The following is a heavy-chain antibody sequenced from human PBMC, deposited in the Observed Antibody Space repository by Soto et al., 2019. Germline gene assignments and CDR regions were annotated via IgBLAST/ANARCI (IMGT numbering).Heavy chain of an antibody. Sequence: QVQLVQSGAEVKKPGASVKVSCKASGYTFTSYGITWVRQAPGQGLEWMGWISAYNGNTNYAQQLQGRVTMATDTCTSTAYMGLRGLKSDDTAVYYCAGAGSSSWADDAFDIWGQGTMVTVSS. D-gene: IGHD6-13*01. CDR1: GYTFTSYG. CDR2: ISAYNGNT. V-gene: IGHV1-18*01. J-gene: IGHJ3*02. CDR3: AGAGSSSWADDAFDI.